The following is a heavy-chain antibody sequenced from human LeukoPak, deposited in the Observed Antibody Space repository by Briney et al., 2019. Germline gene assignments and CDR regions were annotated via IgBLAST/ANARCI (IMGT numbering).Heavy chain of an antibody. CDR1: GFTFSNFG. Sequence: GGSLRLSCAASGFTFSNFGMSWVRQAPGKGLEWVSVSGSGGSTYYADSVKGRFTISRDNSKNTLYLQMNSPRAEDTAVYYCAKGRGWEASYYYYYMDVWGKGTTVTISS. D-gene: IGHD1-26*01. V-gene: IGHV3-23*01. CDR2: SGSGGST. CDR3: AKGRGWEASYYYYYMDV. J-gene: IGHJ6*03.